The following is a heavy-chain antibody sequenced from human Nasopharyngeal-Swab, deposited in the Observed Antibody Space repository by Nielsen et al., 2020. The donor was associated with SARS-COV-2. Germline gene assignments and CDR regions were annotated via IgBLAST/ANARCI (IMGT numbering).Heavy chain of an antibody. CDR2: ISGSGSGT. V-gene: IGHV3-23*01. Sequence: GGSLRLSCAASGFTFDTYGISWVRQAPGKGLEWVARISGSGSGTSYGDSVKGRFTISRDNSKNIMYLEMNSVRVADTAVYFCAKGGLSIYGDSYYFDYWGQGSLVTVSS. J-gene: IGHJ4*02. CDR3: AKGGLSIYGDSYYFDY. D-gene: IGHD4-17*01. CDR1: GFTFDTYG.